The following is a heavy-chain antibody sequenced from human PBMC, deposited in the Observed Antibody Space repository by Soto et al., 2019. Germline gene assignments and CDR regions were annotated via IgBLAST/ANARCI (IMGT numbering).Heavy chain of an antibody. CDR3: AREVDRALVGSPHYFDY. D-gene: IGHD5-18*01. Sequence: GGSLRLSCAASGFSFSDYYMTWIRQAPGQGLEWVSYISSRSGTIFYADSVKGRFTLSRDNSKNSMYLQMNSLRPEDTAVYYCAREVDRALVGSPHYFDYWGQGTLVTVSS. CDR2: ISSRSGTI. J-gene: IGHJ4*01. CDR1: GFSFSDYY. V-gene: IGHV3-11*01.